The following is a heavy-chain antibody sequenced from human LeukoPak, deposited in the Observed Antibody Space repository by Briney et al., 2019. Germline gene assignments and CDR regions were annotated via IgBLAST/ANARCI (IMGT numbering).Heavy chain of an antibody. J-gene: IGHJ4*02. D-gene: IGHD1-26*01. CDR2: INTNTGNP. CDR3: ARGEEWEEYYFDY. Sequence: ASVKVSCKASGGTFSSYAISWVRQAPGQGLEWMGWINTNTGNPTYAQGFTGRFVFSLDTSVSTAYLQISSLKAEDTAVYYCARGEEWEEYYFDYWGQGTLVTVSS. CDR1: GGTFSSYA. V-gene: IGHV7-4-1*02.